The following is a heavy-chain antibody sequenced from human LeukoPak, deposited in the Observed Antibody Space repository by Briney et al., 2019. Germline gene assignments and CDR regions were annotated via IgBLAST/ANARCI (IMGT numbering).Heavy chain of an antibody. Sequence: PGGSLRLSCAASGFTFDDYAMHWVRQAPGKGLEWVSGISCNSSSIGYADSVKGRFTISRDNAKNSLYLQMNSLRAEDTAFYYCAKDHLTYSSRGGGIDYWGQGTPVTVSS. J-gene: IGHJ4*02. CDR3: AKDHLTYSSRGGGIDY. CDR2: ISCNSSSI. CDR1: GFTFDDYA. D-gene: IGHD6-13*01. V-gene: IGHV3-9*01.